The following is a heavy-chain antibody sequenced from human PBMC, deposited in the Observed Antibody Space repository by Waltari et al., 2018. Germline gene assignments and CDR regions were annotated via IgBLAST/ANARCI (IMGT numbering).Heavy chain of an antibody. CDR2: IYTSGST. CDR1: GGSISSGSYY. Sequence: QVQLQESGPGLVKPSQTLSLTCTVSGGSISSGSYYWSWIQQPAGKGLEWIGYIYTSGSTNYNPSLKSRVTISVDTSKNQFSLKLSSVTAADTAVYYCAREVVALYYFDYWGQGTLVTVSS. CDR3: AREVVALYYFDY. J-gene: IGHJ4*02. V-gene: IGHV4-61*09. D-gene: IGHD2-15*01.